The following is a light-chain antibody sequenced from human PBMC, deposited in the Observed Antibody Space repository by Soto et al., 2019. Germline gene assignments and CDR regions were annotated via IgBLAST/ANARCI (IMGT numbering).Light chain of an antibody. V-gene: IGLV1-40*01. CDR2: ANK. J-gene: IGLJ2*01. Sequence: QSVLTQPPSVSGAPGQRVTISCTGSSSNIGAGYGVHWYQRLPGTAPKLLIYANKNRPSGVPDRFSGSKSGTSASLVITDLQTEDEADYYCQSYDTRLSGPVVFGGGTKLT. CDR1: SSNIGAGYG. CDR3: QSYDTRLSGPVV.